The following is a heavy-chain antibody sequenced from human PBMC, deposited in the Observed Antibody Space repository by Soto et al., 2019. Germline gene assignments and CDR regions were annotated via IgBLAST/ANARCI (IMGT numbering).Heavy chain of an antibody. CDR1: GGTFSSYT. CDR3: ARGSGSYGMVYYYYGMDV. Sequence: QVQLVQSGAAVKKPGSSVKVSCKASGGTFSSYTISWVRQAPGQGLEWMGRIIPILGIANYAQKFQGRVTITADKSTSTAYMELSSLRSEDTAVYYCARGSGSYGMVYYYYGMDVWGQGTTVTVSS. D-gene: IGHD3-10*01. V-gene: IGHV1-69*02. J-gene: IGHJ6*02. CDR2: IIPILGIA.